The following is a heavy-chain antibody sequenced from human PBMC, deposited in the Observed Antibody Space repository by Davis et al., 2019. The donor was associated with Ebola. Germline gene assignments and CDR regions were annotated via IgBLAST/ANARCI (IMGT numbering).Heavy chain of an antibody. CDR2: ISYDGSNK. J-gene: IGHJ4*02. CDR3: ARGSLSDSSPIDY. V-gene: IGHV3-30-3*01. CDR1: GFTFSSYA. Sequence: GESLKISCSASGFTFSSYAMHWVRQAPGKGLEWVAVISYDGSNKYYADSVKGRFTISRDNSKNTLYLQMNSLRAEDTAVYSCARGSLSDSSPIDYWGQGTLVTVSS. D-gene: IGHD3-22*01.